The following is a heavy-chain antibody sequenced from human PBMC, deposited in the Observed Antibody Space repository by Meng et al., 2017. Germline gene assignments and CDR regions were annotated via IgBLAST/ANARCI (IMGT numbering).Heavy chain of an antibody. CDR2: IWYDGSNK. V-gene: IGHV3-33*01. Sequence: GGSLRLSCAASGFTFSSYGMHWVRQAPGKGLEWVAVIWYDGSNKYYADSVKGRFTISRDNSQNTLYLQMNSLRAEDTAVYYCARDLRSYDFWSGYYTPFKNYYYYYGMDVWGQGTTVTVSS. J-gene: IGHJ6*02. CDR3: ARDLRSYDFWSGYYTPFKNYYYYYGMDV. D-gene: IGHD3-3*01. CDR1: GFTFSSYG.